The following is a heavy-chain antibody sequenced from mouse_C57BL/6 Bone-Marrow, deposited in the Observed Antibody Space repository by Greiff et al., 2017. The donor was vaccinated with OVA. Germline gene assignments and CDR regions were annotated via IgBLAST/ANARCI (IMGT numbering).Heavy chain of an antibody. D-gene: IGHD1-1*01. J-gene: IGHJ2*01. CDR1: GYTFTSYW. V-gene: IGHV1-61*01. CDR3: ARRGYYYGSSYVDY. Sequence: VQLQQSGAELVRPGSSVKLSCKASGYTFTSYWMDWVKQRPGQGLEWIGNIYPSDSETHYNQKFKDKATLTVDKSSSTAYMQLSSLTSEDSAVYYCARRGYYYGSSYVDYWGQGTTLTVSS. CDR2: IYPSDSET.